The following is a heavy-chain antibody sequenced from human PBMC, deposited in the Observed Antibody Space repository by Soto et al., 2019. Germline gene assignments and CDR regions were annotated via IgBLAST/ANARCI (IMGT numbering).Heavy chain of an antibody. CDR2: ISSDGSNK. D-gene: IGHD2-21*02. V-gene: IGHV3-30*04. Sequence: QVHLVESGGGVVQPGRSLRLSCAAAGFIFSSYAIHWFRQAPGEGLEWVAVISSDGSNKYYADSVKGRFTISRDNSKNTLDLQLNSLRAEDTAVYYGARDVTQVLYFDLWGRGTLVTVSS. J-gene: IGHJ2*01. CDR1: GFIFSSYA. CDR3: ARDVTQVLYFDL.